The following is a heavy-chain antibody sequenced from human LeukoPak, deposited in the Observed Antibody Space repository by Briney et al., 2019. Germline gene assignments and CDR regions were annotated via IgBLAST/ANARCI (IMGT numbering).Heavy chain of an antibody. Sequence: ASLKVSCKASGYTFTDYYMHWVRQAPGQGLEWMGWINPNSGNTGYAQKFQGRVTMTRNTSISTAYMELSSLRSEDTAVYYCARGPSSSWYYYYYGMDVWGQGTTVTVSS. CDR2: INPNSGNT. J-gene: IGHJ6*02. CDR3: ARGPSSSWYYYYYGMDV. CDR1: GYTFTDYY. V-gene: IGHV1-8*02. D-gene: IGHD6-13*01.